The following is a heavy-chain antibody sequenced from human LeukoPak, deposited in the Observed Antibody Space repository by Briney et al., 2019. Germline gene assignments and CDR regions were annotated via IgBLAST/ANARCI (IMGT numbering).Heavy chain of an antibody. Sequence: GGSLRLSCAASGFTFSSSAMSWVRQAPGKGLEWVSAISNNGGYTYYADSVQGRFTISRDNSKSTLCLQMNSLRAEDTAVYYCARKQPTTVTTDLDYWGQGTLVTVSS. V-gene: IGHV3-23*01. CDR2: ISNNGGYT. J-gene: IGHJ4*02. CDR1: GFTFSSSA. D-gene: IGHD4-17*01. CDR3: ARKQPTTVTTDLDY.